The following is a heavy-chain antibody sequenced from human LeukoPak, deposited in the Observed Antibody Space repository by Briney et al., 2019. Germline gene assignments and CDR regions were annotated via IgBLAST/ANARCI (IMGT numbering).Heavy chain of an antibody. CDR3: ASVYSSGWYNDAFDI. V-gene: IGHV4-34*01. D-gene: IGHD6-19*01. J-gene: IGHJ3*02. CDR1: GGSFSGYY. CDR2: INHSGST. Sequence: SETLSLTCAVYGGSFSGYYWSWIRQPPGKGLEWIGEINHSGSTNYNPSLKSRVTISVDTSKNQFSLKLSSVTAADTAVYYCASVYSSGWYNDAFDIWGQGTMVTVSS.